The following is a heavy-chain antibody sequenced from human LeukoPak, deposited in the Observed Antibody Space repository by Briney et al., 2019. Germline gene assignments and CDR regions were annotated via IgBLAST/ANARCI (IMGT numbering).Heavy chain of an antibody. CDR3: AKDHDFWSGYSNYFDY. Sequence: GGSLRLSCAASGFTFSIYSVTWVRQAPGKGLEWVSAISGSGGSTYYADSVKGRFTISRDNSKNTLYLQMNSLRAEDTAVYYCAKDHDFWSGYSNYFDYWGQGTLVTVSS. V-gene: IGHV3-23*01. J-gene: IGHJ4*02. D-gene: IGHD3-3*01. CDR2: ISGSGGST. CDR1: GFTFSIYS.